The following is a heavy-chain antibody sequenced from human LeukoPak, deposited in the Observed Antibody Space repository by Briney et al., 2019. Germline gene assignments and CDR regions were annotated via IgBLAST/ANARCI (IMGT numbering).Heavy chain of an antibody. V-gene: IGHV3-30*04. Sequence: GGSLRLSCAASGFTFSSYAMHWVRQAPGKGLEWVAILSYDGSNKYYADSVKGRFTITRDKSKNTLYLQMNSLRAEDTAVYYCATTYVANDYWGQGTLVTVSS. D-gene: IGHD5-12*01. J-gene: IGHJ4*02. CDR1: GFTFSSYA. CDR3: ATTYVANDY. CDR2: LSYDGSNK.